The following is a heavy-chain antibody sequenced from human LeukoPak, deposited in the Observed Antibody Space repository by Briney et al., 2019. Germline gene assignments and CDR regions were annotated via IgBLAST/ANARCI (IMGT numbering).Heavy chain of an antibody. V-gene: IGHV3-48*03. CDR3: ALGATHYYMDV. CDR1: GFTFSSYE. D-gene: IGHD1-26*01. J-gene: IGHJ6*03. Sequence: GGSLRLSCAASGFTFSSYEMNWVRQAPGKGLEWVSYISSSGSTIYYADSVKGRFTISRDNSKNSLYLQMNSLRTEDTALYYCALGATHYYMDVWGKGTTVTVSS. CDR2: ISSSGSTI.